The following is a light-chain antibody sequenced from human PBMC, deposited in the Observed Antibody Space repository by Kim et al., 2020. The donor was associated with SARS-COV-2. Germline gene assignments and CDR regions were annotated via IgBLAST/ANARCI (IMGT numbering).Light chain of an antibody. CDR1: QSVSRS. CDR2: DAF. V-gene: IGKV3-11*01. CDR3: QQCGNWPPIT. J-gene: IGKJ5*01. Sequence: EIVLTQSPATLSLSPGERATLSCRASQSVSRSLAWFQQKPGQAPRLLIYDAFKRATGIPARFSGSGYGTDFTLTISNLEPEDFAVYYCQQCGNWPPITFGQGTRLEIK.